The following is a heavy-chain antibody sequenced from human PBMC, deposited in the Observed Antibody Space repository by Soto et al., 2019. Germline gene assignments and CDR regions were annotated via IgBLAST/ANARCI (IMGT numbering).Heavy chain of an antibody. J-gene: IGHJ4*02. D-gene: IGHD3-22*01. Sequence: SETLSLTCTVSGGSISSGGYYWSWIRQHPGKGLEWIGYIYYSGSTYYNPSLKSRVTTSVDTSKNQFSLKLSSVTAADTAVYYCAMGGDYYDSSGYPQGFDYWGQGTLVTVSS. V-gene: IGHV4-31*02. CDR2: IYYSGST. CDR1: GGSISSGGYY. CDR3: AMGGDYYDSSGYPQGFDY.